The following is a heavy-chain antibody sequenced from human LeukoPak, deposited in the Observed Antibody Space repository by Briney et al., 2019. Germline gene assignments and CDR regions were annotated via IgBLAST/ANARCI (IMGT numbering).Heavy chain of an antibody. CDR1: GYTFTSSG. Sequence: ASVKVSCKASGYTFTSSGVSWVRQAPGQGLEWMGWVSAYNGDINYAQKFQGRVTMTTDTSTSTAYMELRSLRSDDTAIYYCARVGRNYGGNRFSDYWGQGTLVTVSS. D-gene: IGHD4-23*01. J-gene: IGHJ4*02. CDR3: ARVGRNYGGNRFSDY. CDR2: VSAYNGDI. V-gene: IGHV1-18*01.